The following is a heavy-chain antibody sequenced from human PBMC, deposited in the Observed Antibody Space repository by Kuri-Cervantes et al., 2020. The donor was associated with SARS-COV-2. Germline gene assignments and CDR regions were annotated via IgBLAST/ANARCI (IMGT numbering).Heavy chain of an antibody. D-gene: IGHD6-6*01. CDR2: IYHSGST. Sequence: SCAVSGGSISSSNWWSWVRQPPGKGLEWIGEIYHSGSTNYNPSLKSRVTISVDTSKNQFSLKLSSVTAADTAVYYCARGLVSYFDYWGQGTLVTVSS. CDR1: GGSISSSNW. CDR3: ARGLVSYFDY. J-gene: IGHJ4*02. V-gene: IGHV4-4*02.